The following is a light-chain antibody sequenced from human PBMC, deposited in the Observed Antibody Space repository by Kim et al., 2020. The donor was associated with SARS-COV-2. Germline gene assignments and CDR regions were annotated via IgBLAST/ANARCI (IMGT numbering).Light chain of an antibody. CDR1: QSISSY. Sequence: DIQMTQSPSSLSASIGDRVTITCRASQSISSYLNWYQQKPGKAPKLLIFAASTLQSGFPSRFSGSGSGTDFTLTISSLQVEDFAAYYCQQSYSTPVTFGQGTRLEI. V-gene: IGKV1-39*01. J-gene: IGKJ5*01. CDR2: AAS. CDR3: QQSYSTPVT.